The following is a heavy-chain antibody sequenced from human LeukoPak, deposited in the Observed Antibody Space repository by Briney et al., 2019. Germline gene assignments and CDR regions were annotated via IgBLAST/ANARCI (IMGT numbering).Heavy chain of an antibody. CDR1: GGSISSSSYY. D-gene: IGHD3-22*01. J-gene: IGHJ4*02. V-gene: IGHV4-39*07. CDR2: IYYSGST. CDR3: ARDRGYDSSGYYPD. Sequence: SETLSLTCTVSGGSISSSSYYWGWIRQPPGKGLEWIGSIYYSGSTYYNPSLKSRVTISVDTSKNQFSLKLSSVTAADTAVYYCARDRGYDSSGYYPDWGQGTLVTVSS.